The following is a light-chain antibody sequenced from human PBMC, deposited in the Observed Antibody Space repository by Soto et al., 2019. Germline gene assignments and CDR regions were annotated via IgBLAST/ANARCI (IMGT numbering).Light chain of an antibody. CDR1: QSVRSN. CDR2: DAS. J-gene: IGKJ1*01. V-gene: IGKV3-15*01. Sequence: EILMTQSPVTLSVSPVARPTLSRRSSQSVRSNLAWYQQKPGQAPRLLMYDASTRATGIPARFSGSGSGTEFTLTISSLQSEDFAVYYCQQYNNWPPWTFGQGTKVEIK. CDR3: QQYNNWPPWT.